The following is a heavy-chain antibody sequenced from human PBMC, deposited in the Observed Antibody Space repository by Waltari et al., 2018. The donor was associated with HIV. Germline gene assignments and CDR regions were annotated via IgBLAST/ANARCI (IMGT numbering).Heavy chain of an antibody. CDR2: INSDGGTR. CDR1: GFSVRNHW. J-gene: IGHJ4*02. CDR3: ARASRCFVFSTFDGDDYFDL. V-gene: IGHV3-74*01. Sequence: GSIKTWGSLRLSCAASGFSVRNHWMDWVRQGPGKGLVWVAGINSDGGTRNYADAVKGRFVISRDNASNTVYLQLNSLRVDDTAVFFYARASRCFVFSTFDGDDYFDLWGRGTRVAVSS. D-gene: IGHD3-9*01.